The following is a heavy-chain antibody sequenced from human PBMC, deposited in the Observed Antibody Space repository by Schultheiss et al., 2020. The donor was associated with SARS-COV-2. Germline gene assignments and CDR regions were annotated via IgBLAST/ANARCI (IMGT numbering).Heavy chain of an antibody. D-gene: IGHD2/OR15-2a*01. CDR1: GFAFSGYS. Sequence: GESLKISCAASGFAFSGYSMTWVRQAPGKGLEWVSSISSRSDYIYYADSLKGRFTISRDNAKNSLYLQMNSLRAEDTAVYYCARGLGTTTSHFDYWGQGTLVTVSS. V-gene: IGHV3-21*01. CDR3: ARGLGTTTSHFDY. J-gene: IGHJ4*02. CDR2: ISSRSDYI.